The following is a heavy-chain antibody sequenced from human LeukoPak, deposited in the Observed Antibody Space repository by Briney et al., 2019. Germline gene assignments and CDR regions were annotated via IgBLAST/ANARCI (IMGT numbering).Heavy chain of an antibody. CDR2: ISSSSSYI. Sequence: GGSLRLSCAASGFTFSSYSMNWVRQAPGKGLEWVSSISSSSSYIYYADSVKGRFTISRDNAKNSLYLQMNSLRAEDTAVYYCAPSIAAPYSWFDPWGQGTLITVSS. CDR1: GFTFSSYS. V-gene: IGHV3-21*01. J-gene: IGHJ5*02. D-gene: IGHD6-6*01. CDR3: APSIAAPYSWFDP.